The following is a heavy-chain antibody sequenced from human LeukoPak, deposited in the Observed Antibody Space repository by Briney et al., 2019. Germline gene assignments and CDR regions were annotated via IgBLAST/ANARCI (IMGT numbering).Heavy chain of an antibody. CDR3: ARDLVSGAYTFDI. J-gene: IGHJ3*02. V-gene: IGHV3-48*03. CDR2: ISSSGATI. D-gene: IGHD3-16*01. Sequence: GGSLRLSCAASGSTFSSFSTYDFNCVRQAPGKGLDCVSYISSSGATIYYADSVKGRFTVSRDNAKNSLYLQMNSLRAEDTAIYYCARDLVSGAYTFDIWGHGTMVTVSS. CDR1: GSTFSS.